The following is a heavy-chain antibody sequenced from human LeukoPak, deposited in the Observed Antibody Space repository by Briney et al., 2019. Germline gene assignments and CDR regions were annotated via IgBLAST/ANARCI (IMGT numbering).Heavy chain of an antibody. CDR2: INRSGST. CDR3: ARVSPGGSGSYRTLDY. D-gene: IGHD1-26*01. Sequence: SETLSLTCAVYGGSFSGYYWSWIRQPPGKGLEWIGEINRSGSTNYNPSLKSRVTISVDTSKNQFSLKLSSVTAADTAVYYCARVSPGGSGSYRTLDYWGQGTLVTVSS. V-gene: IGHV4-34*01. J-gene: IGHJ4*02. CDR1: GGSFSGYY.